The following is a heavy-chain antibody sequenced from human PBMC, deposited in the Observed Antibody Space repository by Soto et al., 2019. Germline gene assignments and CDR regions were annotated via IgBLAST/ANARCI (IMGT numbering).Heavy chain of an antibody. V-gene: IGHV3-74*01. Sequence: PGGSLRLSCTASGFTFSNYYMHRVRQAPGKGPVWVSRISSDGTTTTYADSVKGRFTISRDNAKNTLYLQVNSLRAEDTAMYYCARLQAAAGDNDPTFDYWGQGTLVTVSS. CDR3: ARLQAAAGDNDPTFDY. D-gene: IGHD6-13*01. CDR1: GFTFSNYY. CDR2: ISSDGTTT. J-gene: IGHJ4*02.